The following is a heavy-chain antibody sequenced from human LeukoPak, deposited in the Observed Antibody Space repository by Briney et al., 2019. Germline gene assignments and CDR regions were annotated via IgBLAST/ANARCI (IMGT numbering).Heavy chain of an antibody. J-gene: IGHJ4*02. Sequence: PSETLSLTCTVSGGSISPYYWSWIRQTPGKGLEWIGYILYSGTTTNYNPSLKSRVTISVDTSKNQFSLKLSSVTAADTAIYYCARVGDWNDLVYWGQGTLVTVSS. D-gene: IGHD1-1*01. V-gene: IGHV4-59*01. CDR1: GGSISPYY. CDR2: ILYSGTTT. CDR3: ARVGDWNDLVY.